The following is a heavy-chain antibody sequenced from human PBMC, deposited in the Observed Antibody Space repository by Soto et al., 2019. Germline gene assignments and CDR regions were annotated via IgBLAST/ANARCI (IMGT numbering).Heavy chain of an antibody. CDR3: GRGYGVYSRALGGGGFDY. J-gene: IGHJ4*02. CDR1: GGSISSGGYS. D-gene: IGHD6-13*01. Sequence: SETLSLTCAVSGGSISSGGYSWSWIRQPPGKGLEWIGYIYHSGSTYYNPSLKSRVTISVDRSENQFSLKLSSVTAADTAVYYCGRGYGVYSRALGGGGFDYWGQGTLVTVSS. V-gene: IGHV4-30-2*01. CDR2: IYHSGST.